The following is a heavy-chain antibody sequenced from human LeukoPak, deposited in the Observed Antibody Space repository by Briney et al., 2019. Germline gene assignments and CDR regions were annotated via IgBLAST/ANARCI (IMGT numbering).Heavy chain of an antibody. V-gene: IGHV3-9*01. D-gene: IGHD6-19*01. CDR3: AKGPYSSGWYQYFQH. CDR2: ISWNSGSI. J-gene: IGHJ1*01. Sequence: PGGSLRLSCAASGFTFSSYAMHWVRQAPGKGLEWVSGISWNSGSIGYADSVKGRFTISRDNAKNSLYLQMNSLRAEDTALYYCAKGPYSSGWYQYFQHWGQGTLVTVSS. CDR1: GFTFSSYA.